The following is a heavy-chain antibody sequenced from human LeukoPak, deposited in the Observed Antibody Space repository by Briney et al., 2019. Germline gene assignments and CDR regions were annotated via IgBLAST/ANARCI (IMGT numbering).Heavy chain of an antibody. CDR1: GFTVSTNY. V-gene: IGHV3-66*01. CDR2: IYGGGNT. Sequence: PGGSLRLSCAASGFTVSTNYMSWVRQAPGRGLEWGSVIYGGGNTYYADSVKGRFTISRDNSKNTLYLQMNSLRADDTVVYYCARDSGTTVGYFDYWGQGTLVTVSS. D-gene: IGHD4-23*01. CDR3: ARDSGTTVGYFDY. J-gene: IGHJ4*02.